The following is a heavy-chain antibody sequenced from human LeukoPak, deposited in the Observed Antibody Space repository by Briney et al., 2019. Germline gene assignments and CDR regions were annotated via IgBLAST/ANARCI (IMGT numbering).Heavy chain of an antibody. CDR2: ITSSGTYT. CDR3: ARDPYSGNYGAYYYYYMDV. D-gene: IGHD5-12*01. V-gene: IGHV3-21*01. J-gene: IGHJ6*03. CDR1: GFTFTNYN. Sequence: GGSLRLSCVDSGFTFTNYNMNWVRKAPGKAMEWVSSITSSGTYTFYADSGKGRFTISRDNAKNSLFLQMDSLGREDTAVYFCARDPYSGNYGAYYYYYMDVWGKGTTVTISS.